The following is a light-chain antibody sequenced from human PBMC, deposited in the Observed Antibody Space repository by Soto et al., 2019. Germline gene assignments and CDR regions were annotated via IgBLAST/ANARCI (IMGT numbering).Light chain of an antibody. CDR1: QSVSSSY. CDR2: GAS. Sequence: EIVLTKSAGTLSLSPGERATLSCRASQSVSSSYLAWYQQKPGQAPRLLIYGASSRATGIPDRFSGSGSGTDFTLTISRLEPEDFAVYYCQQYGSSPSWTFGQGTKVDIK. V-gene: IGKV3-20*01. J-gene: IGKJ1*01. CDR3: QQYGSSPSWT.